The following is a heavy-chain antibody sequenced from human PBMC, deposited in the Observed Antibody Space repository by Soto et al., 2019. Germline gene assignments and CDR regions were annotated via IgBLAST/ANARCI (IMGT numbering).Heavy chain of an antibody. V-gene: IGHV1-69*12. CDR3: AGQLVGVDYYYCMDV. J-gene: IGHJ6*02. Sequence: QVQLVQSGAEVKKPGSSVKVYCKASGGTFSSYAISWVRQAPGQGLEWMGGIIPIFGTANYAQKFQGRVTITADESTSTAYLELSSLRSEDTAVYYCAGQLVGVDYYYCMDVWGQGTTVTVSS. CDR1: GGTFSSYA. D-gene: IGHD6-6*01. CDR2: IIPIFGTA.